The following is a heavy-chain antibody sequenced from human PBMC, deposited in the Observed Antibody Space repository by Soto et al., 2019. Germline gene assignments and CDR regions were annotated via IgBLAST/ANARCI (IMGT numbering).Heavy chain of an antibody. V-gene: IGHV4-4*02. D-gene: IGHD7-27*01. CDR2: VFHTGNT. Sequence: QVQMQESGPGLVKPSGTLSLTCTVSGDSMTRSVWWTWVRQPPGKGLEWIGEVFHTGNTNYNPSRKSRVTMSVDKYTNEFSMKVTSVNSADTVIYYCARKAWVRFDYCGQGALVTVSA. CDR1: GDSMTRSVW. J-gene: IGHJ4*02. CDR3: ARKAWVRFDY.